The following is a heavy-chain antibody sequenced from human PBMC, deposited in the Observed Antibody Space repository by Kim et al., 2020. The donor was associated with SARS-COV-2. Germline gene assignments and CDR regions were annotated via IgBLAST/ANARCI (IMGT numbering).Heavy chain of an antibody. D-gene: IGHD3-9*01. V-gene: IGHV3-30*07. CDR3: TRDGAVSGYVDWLPDFDC. J-gene: IGHJ4*02. Sequence: KGRFTISRDNSKNTLYLRMNSLRAEDTAVYYCTRDGAVSGYVDWLPDFDCWGQGALVTVSS.